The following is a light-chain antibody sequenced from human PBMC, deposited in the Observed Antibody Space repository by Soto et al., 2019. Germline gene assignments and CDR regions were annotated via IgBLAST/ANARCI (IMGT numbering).Light chain of an antibody. Sequence: EIVMTQSPATLSVSPGGRATLSCSASQTVSSNLAWYQQKPGQAPRLLIYGASTRATGIPARFSGSGSGTEFTLSISSLQSEDFAVYYCQQYNNWPLTVGGGTKVEIK. V-gene: IGKV3-15*01. J-gene: IGKJ4*01. CDR1: QTVSSN. CDR3: QQYNNWPLT. CDR2: GAS.